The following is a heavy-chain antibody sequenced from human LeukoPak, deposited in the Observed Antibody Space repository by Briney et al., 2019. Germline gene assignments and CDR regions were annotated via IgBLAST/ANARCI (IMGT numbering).Heavy chain of an antibody. D-gene: IGHD3-10*01. CDR1: GGSISSYY. CDR2: IYYSGST. CDR3: ARLYSGSGSYDYYYYYYMDV. V-gene: IGHV4-59*08. J-gene: IGHJ6*03. Sequence: PSETLSLTCTVPGGSISSYYWSWIRQPPGKGLEWIGYIYYSGSTNYNPSLKSRVTISVDTSKNQFSLKLSSVTAADTAVYYCARLYSGSGSYDYYYYYYMDVWGKGTTVTVSS.